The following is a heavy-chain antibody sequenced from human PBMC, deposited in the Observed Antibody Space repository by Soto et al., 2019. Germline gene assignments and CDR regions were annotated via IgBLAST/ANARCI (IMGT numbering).Heavy chain of an antibody. Sequence: PSETLSLTCTVSGASLSSGGYSWNWLRQPTGRGLEWLGYVYHTGAAIYNASLQSRLYTSVDVSKGQFSLNLPSLTAADTAVYFCVRGSYTGPLDYWGPGTPVTVSS. V-gene: IGHV4-30-2*01. CDR1: GASLSSGGYS. CDR3: VRGSYTGPLDY. D-gene: IGHD4-4*01. CDR2: VYHTGAA. J-gene: IGHJ4*01.